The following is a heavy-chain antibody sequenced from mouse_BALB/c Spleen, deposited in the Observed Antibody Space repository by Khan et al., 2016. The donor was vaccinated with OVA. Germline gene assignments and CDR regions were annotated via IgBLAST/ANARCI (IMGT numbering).Heavy chain of an antibody. CDR2: VDPFSAVT. D-gene: IGHD2-13*01. V-gene: IGHV1-31*01. CDR1: GYSFTSYY. CDR3: TSHGDVAWFTY. Sequence: VQLKQSGPELMKPGASVKISCKASGYSFTSYYIHWVMQSRGQSLEWIGYVDPFSAVTTYNQKFKGKATLTVDKSSSTAYIHLSNLTSEDSAVYYCTSHGDVAWFTYWAKGLWSLSLQ. J-gene: IGHJ3*01.